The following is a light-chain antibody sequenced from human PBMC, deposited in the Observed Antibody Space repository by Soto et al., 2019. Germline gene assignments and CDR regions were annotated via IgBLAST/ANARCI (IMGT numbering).Light chain of an antibody. CDR1: SSDVGGYNY. Sequence: QSVLTQPASVSGSPGQSITISCTGTSSDVGGYNYVSWYQQHPGIAPKLLIYGVTNRPSGVSPRFSGSKSGNTASLTISGLQAEDEAEYHCSSYTSASTLLYLFGTGTKLTVL. CDR2: GVT. CDR3: SSYTSASTLLYL. V-gene: IGLV2-14*01. J-gene: IGLJ1*01.